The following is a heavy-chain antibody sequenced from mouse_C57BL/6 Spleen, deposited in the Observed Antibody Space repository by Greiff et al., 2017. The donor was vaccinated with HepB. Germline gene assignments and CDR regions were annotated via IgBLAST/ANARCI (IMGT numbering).Heavy chain of an antibody. CDR2: IYPRSGNT. V-gene: IGHV1-81*01. CDR1: GYTFTSYG. Sequence: QVQLQQSGAELARPGASVKLSCKASGYTFTSYGISWVKQRTGQGLEWIGEIYPRSGNTYYNEKFKGKATLTADKSSSTAYMELRSLTSEDAAVYCCEIYYDYDGYFDVWGTGTTVTVSA. D-gene: IGHD2-4*01. J-gene: IGHJ1*03. CDR3: EIYYDYDGYFDV.